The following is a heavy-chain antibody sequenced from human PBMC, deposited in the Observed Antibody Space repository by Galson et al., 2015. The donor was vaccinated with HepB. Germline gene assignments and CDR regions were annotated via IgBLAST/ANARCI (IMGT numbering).Heavy chain of an antibody. D-gene: IGHD6-13*01. CDR2: INPNSGGT. J-gene: IGHJ3*02. V-gene: IGHV1-2*04. CDR1: GYTFTGYY. CDR3: ARVRSSSWPNAFDI. Sequence: SVKVSCKASGYTFTGYYMHWVRQAPGQGLEWMGWINPNSGGTNYAQKFQGWVTMTRDTSISTAYMELSRLRSDDTAVYYCARVRSSSWPNAFDIWGQGTMVTVSS.